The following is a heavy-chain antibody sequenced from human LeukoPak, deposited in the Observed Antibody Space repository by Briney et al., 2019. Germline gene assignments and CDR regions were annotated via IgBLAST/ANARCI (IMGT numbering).Heavy chain of an antibody. J-gene: IGHJ6*03. D-gene: IGHD1-26*01. CDR1: GFTFSSYG. Sequence: PGGTLRPSCAASGFTFSSYGMHWVRQAPGTGLEWVAFIRYDGSNKYYADSVKGRFTISRDNSKNTLYLQMNSLRAEDTAVYYCAKGMGAPYYYYYYYMDVWGKGTTVTVSS. CDR2: IRYDGSNK. CDR3: AKGMGAPYYYYYYYMDV. V-gene: IGHV3-30*02.